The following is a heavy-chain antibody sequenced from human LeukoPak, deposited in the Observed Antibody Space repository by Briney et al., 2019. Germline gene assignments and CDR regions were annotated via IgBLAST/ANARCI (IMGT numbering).Heavy chain of an antibody. CDR2: ISSSSSYI. CDR3: ARGGYDFWSGYPYYFDY. J-gene: IGHJ4*02. D-gene: IGHD3-3*01. Sequence: PRGSLRLSCAASGFTFSSYSMNWVRQAPGKGLEWVSSISSSSSYIYYADSVKGRFTISRDNVKNSLYLQMNSLRAEDTAVYYCARGGYDFWSGYPYYFDYWGQGTLVTDSS. V-gene: IGHV3-21*01. CDR1: GFTFSSYS.